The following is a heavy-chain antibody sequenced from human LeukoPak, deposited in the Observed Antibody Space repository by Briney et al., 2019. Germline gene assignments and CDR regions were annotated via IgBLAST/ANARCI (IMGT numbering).Heavy chain of an antibody. CDR3: ARETSSGWSNHYYYYGMDV. J-gene: IGHJ6*02. Sequence: ASVKVSCKASGYTFTSYGISWVRQAPGQGLEWMGWISAYNGNTNYAQKLQGRVTMTTDTSTSTAYMELRSLRSDDTAVYYCARETSSGWSNHYYYYGMDVWGQGTTVTVSS. CDR2: ISAYNGNT. D-gene: IGHD6-19*01. CDR1: GYTFTSYG. V-gene: IGHV1-18*01.